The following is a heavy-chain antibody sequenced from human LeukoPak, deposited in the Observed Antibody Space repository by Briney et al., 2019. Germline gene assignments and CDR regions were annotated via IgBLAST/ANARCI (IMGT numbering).Heavy chain of an antibody. D-gene: IGHD3-3*01. V-gene: IGHV4-31*03. CDR1: GGSISSGGYY. CDR3: ASGPFDFWSDYYFDY. Sequence: SETLSLTCTVSGGSISSGGYYWSWIRQHPGKGLEWIGYIYYSGSTYYNPSLKSRVTISVDTSKNQFSLKLSSVTVADTAVYYCASGPFDFWSDYYFDYWGQGTLVTVSS. CDR2: IYYSGST. J-gene: IGHJ4*02.